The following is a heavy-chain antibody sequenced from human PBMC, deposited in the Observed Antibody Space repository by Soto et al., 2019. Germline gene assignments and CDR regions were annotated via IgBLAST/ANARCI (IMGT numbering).Heavy chain of an antibody. CDR3: ARVAPLPLDYYDSSGYPGWFDP. CDR2: IYYSGST. Sequence: SETLSLTCTVSGGSISSGGYYWSWIRQHPGKGLERIGYIYYSGSTYYNPSLKSRVTISVDTSKNQFSLKLSSVTAADTAVYYCARVAPLPLDYYDSSGYPGWFDPWGQGTLVTVSS. J-gene: IGHJ5*02. CDR1: GGSISSGGYY. D-gene: IGHD3-22*01. V-gene: IGHV4-31*03.